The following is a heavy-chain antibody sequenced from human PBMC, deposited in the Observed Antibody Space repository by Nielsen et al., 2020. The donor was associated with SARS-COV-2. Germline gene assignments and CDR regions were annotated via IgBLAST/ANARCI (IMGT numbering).Heavy chain of an antibody. CDR3: ARQGLLWFGDPYNWFDP. D-gene: IGHD3-10*01. Sequence: RQPPGKGLEWIGSIYYSGSTYYNPSLKSRVTISVDTSKNQFSLKLSSVTAADTAVYYCARQGLLWFGDPYNWFDPWGQGTLVTVSS. J-gene: IGHJ5*02. V-gene: IGHV4-39*01. CDR2: IYYSGST.